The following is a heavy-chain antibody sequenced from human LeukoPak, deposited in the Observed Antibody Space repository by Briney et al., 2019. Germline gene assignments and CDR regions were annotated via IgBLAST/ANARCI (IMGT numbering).Heavy chain of an antibody. Sequence: GGSLRLSCAASGFTFSSYAMTWVRQAPGKGLEWVSTISGSGGSTYYADSVKGRFTISRDNSKNTLYLQMNSLRAEDAAVYYCALKYAVLGRDVWAQGTRFIVSS. CDR1: GFTFSSYA. V-gene: IGHV3-23*01. CDR2: ISGSGGST. CDR3: ALKYAVLGRDV. D-gene: IGHD2-2*01. J-gene: IGHJ6*02.